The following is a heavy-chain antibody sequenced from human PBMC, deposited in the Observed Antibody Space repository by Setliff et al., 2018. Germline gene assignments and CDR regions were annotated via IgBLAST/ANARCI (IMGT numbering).Heavy chain of an antibody. CDR2: IYSGDRNT. V-gene: IGHV3-23*03. CDR1: GFTFSTYA. CDR3: AKEPLGMTTVGSFDY. Sequence: PGGSLRLSCAASGFTFSTYAMSWVRQAPGKGLEWVSTIYSGDRNTFYTDSVKGRFTISRDSSKNTLYLQMNSLRAEDTAVYYCAKEPLGMTTVGSFDYWGQGTLVTASS. J-gene: IGHJ4*02. D-gene: IGHD4-17*01.